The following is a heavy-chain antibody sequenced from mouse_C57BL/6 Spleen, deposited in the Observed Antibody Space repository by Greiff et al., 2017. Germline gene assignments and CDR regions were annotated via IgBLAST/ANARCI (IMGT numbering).Heavy chain of an antibody. Sequence: VQLQQSGPGLVQPSQSLSITCTVSGFSLTSYGVHWVRQSPGKGLEWLGVIWSGGSTDYNAAFISRLSISKDNSKSQVFFKMNSLQADDTAIYYCATLRGNYYYWGQGTTLTVSS. J-gene: IGHJ2*01. D-gene: IGHD1-1*01. CDR3: ATLRGNYYY. V-gene: IGHV2-2*01. CDR2: IWSGGST. CDR1: GFSLTSYG.